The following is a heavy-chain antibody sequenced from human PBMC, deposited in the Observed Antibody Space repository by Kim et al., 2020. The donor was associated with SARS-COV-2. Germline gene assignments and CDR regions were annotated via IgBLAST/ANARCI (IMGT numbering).Heavy chain of an antibody. D-gene: IGHD2-2*01. J-gene: IGHJ5*02. Sequence: SETLSLTCAVYGGSFSGYYWSWIRQPPGKGLEWIGEINHSGSTNYNPSLKSRVTISVDTSKNQFSLKLSSVTAADTAVYYCARKRGYCSSTSCYAPFDP. CDR3: ARKRGYCSSTSCYAPFDP. CDR1: GGSFSGYY. V-gene: IGHV4-34*01. CDR2: INHSGST.